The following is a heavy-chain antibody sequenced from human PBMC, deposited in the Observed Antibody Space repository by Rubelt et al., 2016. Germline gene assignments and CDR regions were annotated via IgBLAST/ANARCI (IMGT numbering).Heavy chain of an antibody. D-gene: IGHD3-22*01. CDR2: IWYDGSNK. V-gene: IGHV3-33*01. J-gene: IGHJ4*02. CDR1: GFTFSSYG. Sequence: VQLVESGGGLVQPGRSLRLSCAASGFTFSSYGMHWVRQAPGKGLEWVAVIWYDGSNKYYADSVKGRLTISRDNSKTTLDLQMNSLRAEDTAVYYCARSPTCLRSGYCLYFDYWGQGTLVTVSS. CDR3: ARSPTCLRSGYCLYFDY.